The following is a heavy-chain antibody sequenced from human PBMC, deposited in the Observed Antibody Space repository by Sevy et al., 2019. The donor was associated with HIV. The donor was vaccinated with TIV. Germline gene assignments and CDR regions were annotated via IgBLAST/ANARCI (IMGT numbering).Heavy chain of an antibody. CDR3: ARDLGYCSSTSCYGAYYYYGMDV. V-gene: IGHV3-21*01. CDR1: GFTFSSYS. CDR2: ISSSSSYI. Sequence: GGSLRLSCAASGFTFSSYSMNWVRQAPGKGLEWVSSISSSSSYIYYADSVKGRFTISRDNAKNSLYRQMNSLRAEDTAVYYCARDLGYCSSTSCYGAYYYYGMDVWGQGTTVTVSS. D-gene: IGHD2-2*01. J-gene: IGHJ6*02.